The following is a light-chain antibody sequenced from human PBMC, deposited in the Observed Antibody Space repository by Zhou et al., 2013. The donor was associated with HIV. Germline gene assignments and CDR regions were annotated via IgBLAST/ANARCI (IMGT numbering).Light chain of an antibody. V-gene: IGKV1D-13*01. CDR1: QGISRA. Sequence: AIQLTQSPSSLSASVRDRVTITCRASQGISRALAWYQQKPGKAPKLLIYDASTLETGVPSRFSGSASGTDFTLTISSLQPEDFATYYCQQSYNTPYIFGQGTKLEIK. J-gene: IGKJ2*01. CDR3: QQSYNTPYI. CDR2: DAS.